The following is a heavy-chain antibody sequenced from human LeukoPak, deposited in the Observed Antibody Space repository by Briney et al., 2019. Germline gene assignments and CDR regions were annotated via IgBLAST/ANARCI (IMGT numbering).Heavy chain of an antibody. V-gene: IGHV4-34*01. CDR1: GGSFSGYY. CDR3: ARGKQYQLPTRRQYYYMDV. Sequence: SETLSLTCAVYGGSFSGYYWSWIRQPPGKGLEWIGEINHSGSTNYNPSLKSRVTISVDTSRNQFSLKLSSVTPADTAVYYCARGKQYQLPTRRQYYYMDVWGKGTTVTVSS. CDR2: INHSGST. J-gene: IGHJ6*03. D-gene: IGHD2-2*01.